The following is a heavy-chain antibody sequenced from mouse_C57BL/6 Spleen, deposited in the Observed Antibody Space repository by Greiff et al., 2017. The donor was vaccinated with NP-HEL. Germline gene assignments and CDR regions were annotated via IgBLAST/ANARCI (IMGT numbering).Heavy chain of an antibody. CDR3: TRRYFDV. J-gene: IGHJ1*03. CDR1: GFNIKDDY. CDR2: IDPENGDT. V-gene: IGHV14-4*01. Sequence: EVQLQQSGAELVRPGASVKLSCTASGFNIKDDYMHWVKQRPEQGLEWIGWIDPENGDTEYASKFQGTATITADTSSNTAYLQLSSLTSEDTAGYYCTRRYFDVWGTGTTVTVSS.